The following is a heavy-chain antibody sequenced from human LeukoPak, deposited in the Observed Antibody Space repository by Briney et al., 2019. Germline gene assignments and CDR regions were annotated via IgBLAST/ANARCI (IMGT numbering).Heavy chain of an antibody. CDR1: GGSISSYY. CDR3: ARMGATTGLAWFDP. D-gene: IGHD1-26*01. CDR2: IYYSGST. V-gene: IGHV4-59*01. Sequence: SETLSLTXTVSGGSISSYYWSWIRQSPGKGLEWIGYIYYSGSTNYNPSLKSRVTISVDTSKNQFSLKLSSVTAADTAVYYCARMGATTGLAWFDPWGQGTLVTVSS. J-gene: IGHJ5*02.